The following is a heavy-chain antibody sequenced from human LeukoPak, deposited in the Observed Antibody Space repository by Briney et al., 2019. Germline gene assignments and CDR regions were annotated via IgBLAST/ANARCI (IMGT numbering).Heavy chain of an antibody. Sequence: GGSLRLSCSASGFTFDDYGMSWVRQAPGKGLEWVSGINWNGGSTGYADSVKGRFTISRDNAKNSLYLQMNSLRAEDTALYYCARGQYSSSSFDYWGQGTLVTVSS. CDR2: INWNGGST. CDR3: ARGQYSSSSFDY. V-gene: IGHV3-20*04. D-gene: IGHD6-6*01. CDR1: GFTFDDYG. J-gene: IGHJ4*02.